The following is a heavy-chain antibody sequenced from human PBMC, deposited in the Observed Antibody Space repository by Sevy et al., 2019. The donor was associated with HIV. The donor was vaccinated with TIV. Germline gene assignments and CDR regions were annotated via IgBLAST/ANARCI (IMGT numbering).Heavy chain of an antibody. V-gene: IGHV3-7*03. D-gene: IGHD2-2*01. CDR2: IKSDGSEK. CDR3: ARDCSSTSCLWGLDV. J-gene: IGHJ6*02. CDR1: GFTFRSYW. Sequence: GGSLRLSCVASGFTFRSYWMSWVRQAPGKGLEWVAHIKSDGSEKYHVDSVKGRFTISRDNAKNSLYLQMNSLRAEDTAVYYCARDCSSTSCLWGLDVWGQGTTVTVSS.